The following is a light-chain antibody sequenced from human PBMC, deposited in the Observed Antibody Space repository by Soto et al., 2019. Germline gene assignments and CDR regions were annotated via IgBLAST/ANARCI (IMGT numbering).Light chain of an antibody. V-gene: IGLV2-14*02. J-gene: IGLJ1*01. CDR2: EGS. CDR1: SSDVGSYNL. CDR3: SSYTGGNPSYV. Sequence: QSALTQPASVSGSPGQSITISCTGTSSDVGSYNLVSWYQQHPGKAPKLMIYEGSKRPSGVSDRFSGSKSGNTASLTVSGLQAEDEADYYCSSYTGGNPSYVFGTGTKVTAL.